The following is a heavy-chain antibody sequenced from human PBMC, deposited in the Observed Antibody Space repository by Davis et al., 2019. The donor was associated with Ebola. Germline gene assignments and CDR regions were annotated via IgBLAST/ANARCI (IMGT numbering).Heavy chain of an antibody. CDR2: IKQVGSAN. V-gene: IGHV3-7*03. CDR1: GFPFSDYY. CDR3: AKVRFAGERVRGISSFDY. Sequence: PGGSLRLSCAASGFPFSDYYMNWIRQAPGKGLEWVANIKQVGSANYYVDSVKGRFTISRDYAKNSLYLQMNSLRVEDTAVYYCAKVRFAGERVRGISSFDYWGRGTLVTVSS. D-gene: IGHD3-10*01. J-gene: IGHJ4*02.